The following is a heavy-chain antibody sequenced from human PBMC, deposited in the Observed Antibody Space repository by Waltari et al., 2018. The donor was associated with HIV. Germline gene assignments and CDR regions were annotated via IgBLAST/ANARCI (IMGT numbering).Heavy chain of an antibody. V-gene: IGHV3-30-3*01. Sequence: QVQVVESGGGVVQPGRSLRLSCAASGLPFSSYATHWVRQAPGEVREWFAVISYAGTNKYYAESVKDRFISDIDSPQNTLYLQMFSLRPEDTAGYYCTRASAADLDFWVQGTLVTVSS. J-gene: IGHJ4*02. CDR3: TRASAADLDF. CDR1: GLPFSSYA. CDR2: ISYAGTNK. D-gene: IGHD2-2*01.